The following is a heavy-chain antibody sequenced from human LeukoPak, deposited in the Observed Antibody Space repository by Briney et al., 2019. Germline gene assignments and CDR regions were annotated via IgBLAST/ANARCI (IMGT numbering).Heavy chain of an antibody. CDR2: INHSGST. CDR1: GGSFSGYY. D-gene: IGHD4-23*01. Sequence: PSETLSLTCAVYGGSFSGYYWSWIRQPPGKGLEWIGEINHSGSTNYNPSLKSRVTISVDTSKSQFSLKLSSVTAADTAVYYCASHRWRNWFDPWGQGTLVTVSS. V-gene: IGHV4-34*01. J-gene: IGHJ5*02. CDR3: ASHRWRNWFDP.